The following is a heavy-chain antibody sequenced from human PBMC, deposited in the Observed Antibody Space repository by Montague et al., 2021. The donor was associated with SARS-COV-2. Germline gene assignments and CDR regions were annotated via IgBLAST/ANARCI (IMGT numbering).Heavy chain of an antibody. V-gene: IGHV4-39*01. CDR3: ARQLPSYFSTNKCSPYYLDG. CDR2: ISYAGRN. J-gene: IGHJ4*02. CDR1: GGSISSPDYY. D-gene: IGHD2-8*01. Sequence: SETLSLTCTVSGGSISSPDYYWGWICQSPGKGLEWIGSISYAGRNYYNPYLRSRVSFSMYTTKIYLSLRLNSVTAADTAVYFCARQLPSYFSTNKCSPYYLDGWGQGALVTVSS.